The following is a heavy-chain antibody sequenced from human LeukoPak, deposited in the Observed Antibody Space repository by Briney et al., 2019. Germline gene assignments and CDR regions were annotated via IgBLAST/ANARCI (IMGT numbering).Heavy chain of an antibody. J-gene: IGHJ4*02. V-gene: IGHV1-24*01. CDR1: GYTLTQLV. Sequence: ASVKVSCKVSGYTLTQLVMHWVRQAPGKGLEGMGGFDPEDGETFYAEKFQGRVSMTEDTSTDTAYMELSSLGSEDTAIYYCATWTSSGYYHLYWGQGTLVTVSS. CDR2: FDPEDGET. CDR3: ATWTSSGYYHLY. D-gene: IGHD3-22*01.